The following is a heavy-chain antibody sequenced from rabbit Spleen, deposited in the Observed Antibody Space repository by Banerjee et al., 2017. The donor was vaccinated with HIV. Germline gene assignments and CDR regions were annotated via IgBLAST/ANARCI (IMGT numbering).Heavy chain of an antibody. Sequence: EQLEESGGGLVKPEGSLTLTCKASGVSFSDKDVMCWVHQAPGKGLEWIACINIVTGKDVYATWAKGRFIMSRTSSTTVTLQMTSLTAADTATYFCARDTGSSFSTYGMDLWGPGTLVTVS. D-gene: IGHD8-1*01. CDR2: INIVTGKD. J-gene: IGHJ6*01. CDR1: GVSFSDKDV. V-gene: IGHV1S45*01. CDR3: ARDTGSSFSTYGMDL.